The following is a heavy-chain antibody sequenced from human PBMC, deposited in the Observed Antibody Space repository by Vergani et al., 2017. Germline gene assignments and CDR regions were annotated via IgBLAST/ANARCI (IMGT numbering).Heavy chain of an antibody. CDR3: ASPQFGGDSLDAFDI. J-gene: IGHJ3*02. CDR1: GYSFTSYW. Sequence: EVQLVQSGAEVKKPGESLKISCKGSGYSFTSYWIGWVRQMPGKGLEWMGSIHPGDSDTRYSPSFQVQVTISADKSISTAYLQWSSLKASDTAMYYCASPQFGGDSLDAFDIWGQGTMVTVSS. V-gene: IGHV5-51*03. D-gene: IGHD3-16*01. CDR2: IHPGDSDT.